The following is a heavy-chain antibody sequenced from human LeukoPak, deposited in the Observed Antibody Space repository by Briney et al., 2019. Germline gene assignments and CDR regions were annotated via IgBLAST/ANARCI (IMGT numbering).Heavy chain of an antibody. D-gene: IGHD6-13*01. J-gene: IGHJ4*02. V-gene: IGHV3-66*01. CDR1: GFIVSSGY. Sequence: GGSLRLSCAASGFIVSSGYLTWVRLAPGKGLECVSVIYSGIDTYYADSVKGRFTLSRDNTKNTLYLQMNSLRAEDTALYYCARDSRHLSSTRGGLKESRGAFFDYWGQGTLVTVSS. CDR2: IYSGIDT. CDR3: ARDSRHLSSTRGGLKESRGAFFDY.